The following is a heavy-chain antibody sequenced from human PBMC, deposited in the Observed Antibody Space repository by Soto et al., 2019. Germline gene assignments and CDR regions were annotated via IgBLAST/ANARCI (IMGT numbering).Heavy chain of an antibody. CDR2: IYYSGST. CDR3: ARYLGYCSSTSCYSPWHNWFDP. D-gene: IGHD2-2*01. V-gene: IGHV4-59*01. J-gene: IGHJ5*02. Sequence: PSETLSLTCTVSGGSISSYYWSWIRQPPGKGLEWIGYIYYSGSTNYNPSLKSRVTISVDTSKNQFSLKLSSVTAADTAVYYCARYLGYCSSTSCYSPWHNWFDPWGQGTLVTVSS. CDR1: GGSISSYY.